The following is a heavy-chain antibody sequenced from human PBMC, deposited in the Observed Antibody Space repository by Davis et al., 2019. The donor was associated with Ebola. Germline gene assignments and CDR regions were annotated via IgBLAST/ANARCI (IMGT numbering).Heavy chain of an antibody. CDR2: ISSSSSYI. Sequence: GGSLRLSCAASGFTFSSYSMNWVRQAPGKGLEWVSSISSSSSYIYYADSVKGRFTISRDNAKNSLYLQMNSLRAEDTALYYCAKDSSSSSSYYYGMDVWGKGTTVTVSS. CDR1: GFTFSSYS. V-gene: IGHV3-21*04. CDR3: AKDSSSSSSYYYGMDV. D-gene: IGHD6-6*01. J-gene: IGHJ6*04.